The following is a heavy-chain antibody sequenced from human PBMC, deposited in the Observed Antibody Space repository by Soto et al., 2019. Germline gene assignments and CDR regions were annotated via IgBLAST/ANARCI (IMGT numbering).Heavy chain of an antibody. D-gene: IGHD6-19*01. V-gene: IGHV1-18*01. CDR3: ARDQGKAVAGTKVYYYVMDV. CDR1: GYTFTSYG. CDR2: ISAYNGNT. Sequence: ASVKVSCKASGYTFTSYGISWVRQAPGQGLEWMGWISAYNGNTNYAQKLQGRVTMTTDTSTSTAYMELRSLRSDDTAVYYCARDQGKAVAGTKVYYYVMDVWGQGTTVTVSS. J-gene: IGHJ6*02.